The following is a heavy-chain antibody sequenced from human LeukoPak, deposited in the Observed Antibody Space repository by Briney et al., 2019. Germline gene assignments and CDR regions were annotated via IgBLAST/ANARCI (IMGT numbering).Heavy chain of an antibody. D-gene: IGHD3-22*01. Sequence: PSETLSLTCVVSGGSLSTHHWSWIRQSPGRGLEWIGYISDSGSTNYNPSLKSRVTISVDTSKNQFSLMLSSVTAADTAVYYCARDGEARYYYDSSGPFYYYGMDVWGQGTTVTVSS. CDR3: ARDGEARYYYDSSGPFYYYGMDV. V-gene: IGHV4-59*11. CDR1: GGSLSTHH. CDR2: ISDSGST. J-gene: IGHJ6*02.